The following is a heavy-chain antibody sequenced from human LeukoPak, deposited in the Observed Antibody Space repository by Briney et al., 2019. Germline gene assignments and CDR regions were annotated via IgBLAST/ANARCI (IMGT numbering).Heavy chain of an antibody. CDR3: ARTSSSSSYYFDY. CDR2: IYYSGST. CDR1: GGSVSSSSHY. D-gene: IGHD6-6*01. V-gene: IGHV4-39*01. Sequence: SETLSLTCTVSGGSVSSSSHYWGWIRQPPGKGLEWIGSIYYSGSTYYNPSLKSRVTISVDTSKNQFSLKLSSVTAADTAVYYCARTSSSSSYYFDYWGQGTLVTVSS. J-gene: IGHJ4*02.